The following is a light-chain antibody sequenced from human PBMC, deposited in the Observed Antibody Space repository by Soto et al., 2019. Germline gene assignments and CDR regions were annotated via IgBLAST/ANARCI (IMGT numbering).Light chain of an antibody. V-gene: IGLV2-23*02. CDR2: DVT. CDR1: SDDVGGHYY. J-gene: IGLJ1*01. Sequence: QSALTQPASVSGSPGQSITISCTGTSDDVGGHYYVSWYQQHPGKAPKLIIYDVTMRPSGVSGRFSGSKFGNTASLTISGLRAEDEAEYYCSSYAGDTTYVFGTGTKLTVL. CDR3: SSYAGDTTYV.